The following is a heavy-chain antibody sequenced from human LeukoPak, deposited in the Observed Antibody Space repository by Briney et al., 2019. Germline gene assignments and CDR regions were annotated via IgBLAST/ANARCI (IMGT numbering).Heavy chain of an antibody. D-gene: IGHD4/OR15-4a*01. CDR1: GFTFSDHF. CDR3: ARIMRVDYGTYYFDY. Sequence: GGSLRLSCAASGFTFSDHFIDWVRQAPGKGLEWVGRARNRGNGYTTQYAASVKGRFTFSRDDSENTVYLQMNSLKTEDTAVYFCARIMRVDYGTYYFDYWGQGTLVTVSS. V-gene: IGHV3-72*01. J-gene: IGHJ4*02. CDR2: ARNRGNGYTT.